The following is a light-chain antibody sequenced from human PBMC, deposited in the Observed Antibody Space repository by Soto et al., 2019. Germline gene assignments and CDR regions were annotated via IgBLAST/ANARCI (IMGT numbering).Light chain of an antibody. CDR1: DRIGTW. CDR3: QKYNSYSPWT. Sequence: FHIPQSPSTLYASVGARVTITFRASDRIGTWLAWYQLKPGKAPKLLIYDASNLEIGAPSRFSGSGSGTEFTLTISSLQPDDFATYYCQKYNSYSPWTFGPGSKVDIK. V-gene: IGKV1-5*01. CDR2: DAS. J-gene: IGKJ1*01.